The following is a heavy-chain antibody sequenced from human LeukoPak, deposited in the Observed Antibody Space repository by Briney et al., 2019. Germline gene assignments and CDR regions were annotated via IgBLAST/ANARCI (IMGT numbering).Heavy chain of an antibody. CDR1: GGSISSYY. Sequence: NPSETLSLTCTVSGGSISSYYWSWIRQPPGKGLEWIGYIYYSGSTNYNPSLKSRVTISVDTSKNQFSLKLSSVTAADTAVYYCAKTYYYGSGSYFFDPWGQGTLVTVSS. D-gene: IGHD3-10*01. V-gene: IGHV4-59*01. J-gene: IGHJ5*02. CDR2: IYYSGST. CDR3: AKTYYYGSGSYFFDP.